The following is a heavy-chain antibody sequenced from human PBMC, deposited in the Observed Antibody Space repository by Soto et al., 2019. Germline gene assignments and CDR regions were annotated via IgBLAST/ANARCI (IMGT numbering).Heavy chain of an antibody. D-gene: IGHD6-19*01. V-gene: IGHV4-39*01. CDR1: GGSISSSSYY. J-gene: IGHJ4*02. CDR2: IYYSGTT. Sequence: QLQLQESGPGLVKSSETLSLTCTVSGGSISSSSYYWGWIRQPPGKGLEWIGTIYYSGTTYYNPSLKSRVTISVDTSKNQFSLQLRSVTAADTAVYYCASAKLLAGIPSIFDYWGQGTLVTVSS. CDR3: ASAKLLAGIPSIFDY.